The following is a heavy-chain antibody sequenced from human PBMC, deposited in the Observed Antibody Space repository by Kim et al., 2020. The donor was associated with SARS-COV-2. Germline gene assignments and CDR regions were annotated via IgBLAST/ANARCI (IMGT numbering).Heavy chain of an antibody. Sequence: GGSLRLSCAASGFTFSTYWMYWVRQAPGKGLVWVSRIKGDGSTTAYTDSVEGRFTISRDNAKNTLYLQMNSLRAEDTAVYYCATHGAFYGDHNNWFHTWGQGTLVTVSS. J-gene: IGHJ5*02. CDR3: ATHGAFYGDHNNWFHT. CDR2: IKGDGSTT. CDR1: GFTFSTYW. V-gene: IGHV3-74*01. D-gene: IGHD4-17*01.